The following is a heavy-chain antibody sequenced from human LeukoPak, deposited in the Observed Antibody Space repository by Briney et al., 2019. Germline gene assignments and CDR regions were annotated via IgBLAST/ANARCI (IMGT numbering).Heavy chain of an antibody. CDR1: GGSISTSNYY. D-gene: IGHD5-12*01. Sequence: SETLSLTCTVSGGSISTSNYYWGWVRQPPGKGLEWIGNIFYSGSTYYSPSLESRVTISIDTSKNQFSLKLISVTAADTAVYYCARATLYSGWSYYFGFWGQGALVTVSS. CDR3: ARATLYSGWSYYFGF. V-gene: IGHV4-39*07. CDR2: IFYSGST. J-gene: IGHJ4*02.